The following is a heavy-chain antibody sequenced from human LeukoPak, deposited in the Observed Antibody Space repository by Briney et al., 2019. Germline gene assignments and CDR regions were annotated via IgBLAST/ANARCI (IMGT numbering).Heavy chain of an antibody. Sequence: SETLSLTCTVSGGSISSYYWNWIRQPPGKGLQWIGYIYYSGSTNYNPSLKSRVTISVDTSKNQFSLKLTSATAADTAVYYCAGDSHGTDYWGQGTLVTVSS. D-gene: IGHD3-10*01. J-gene: IGHJ4*02. CDR2: IYYSGST. CDR3: AGDSHGTDY. V-gene: IGHV4-59*01. CDR1: GGSISSYY.